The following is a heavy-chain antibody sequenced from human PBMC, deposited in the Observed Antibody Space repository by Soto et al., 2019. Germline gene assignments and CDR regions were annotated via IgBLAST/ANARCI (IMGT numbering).Heavy chain of an antibody. Sequence: EVQLVESGGGLVKPGGSLRLSCAASGFTFSSYSMNWVRQAPGKGLEWVSSISSSSSYIYYADSMKGRFTISRDNAKNSLYLQMNSLRAEDTAVYYCASEGGYDGYWGQGTLVTVSS. V-gene: IGHV3-21*01. D-gene: IGHD5-12*01. J-gene: IGHJ4*02. CDR1: GFTFSSYS. CDR3: ASEGGYDGY. CDR2: ISSSSSYI.